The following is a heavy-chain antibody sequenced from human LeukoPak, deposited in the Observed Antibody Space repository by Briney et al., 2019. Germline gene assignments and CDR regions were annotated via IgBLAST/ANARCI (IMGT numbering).Heavy chain of an antibody. CDR1: GGSISSGSYY. CDR3: AREKGSGSYMGLANDY. CDR2: IYHSGST. D-gene: IGHD3-10*01. J-gene: IGHJ4*02. V-gene: IGHV4-39*07. Sequence: SETLSLTCTVSGGSISSGSYYWGWIRQPPGKGLEWIGSIYHSGSTYYNPSLKSRVTISVDTSKNQFSLKLSSVTAADTAVYYCAREKGSGSYMGLANDYWGQGTLVTVSS.